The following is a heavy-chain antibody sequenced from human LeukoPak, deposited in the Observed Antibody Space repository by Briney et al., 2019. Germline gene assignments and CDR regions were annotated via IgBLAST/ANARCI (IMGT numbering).Heavy chain of an antibody. Sequence: ASVKVSCKASGYTFIDYYMNWVRQAPGQGLEWMGWINTNTGETNYAQKFQGRVTMTRDTSISTVYMELTSLTSDDTAVYYCARELPLGIQLDWGQGTLVTVSS. CDR3: ARELPLGIQLD. D-gene: IGHD5-18*01. CDR1: GYTFIDYY. V-gene: IGHV1-2*02. CDR2: INTNTGET. J-gene: IGHJ4*02.